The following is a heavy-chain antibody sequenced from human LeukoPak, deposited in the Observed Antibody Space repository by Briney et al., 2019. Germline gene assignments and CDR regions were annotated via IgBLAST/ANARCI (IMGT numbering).Heavy chain of an antibody. CDR2: ISSTSSYI. V-gene: IGHV3-21*01. Sequence: PGGSLRLSCAASGFTFSSYTMNWVRQAPGKGLEWVFSISSTSSYIYYADSVKGRFTISRDNAENSLFLQMNSLRDEDTAVYFCARDAVSSAWAFDIWGQGTMVTVSS. CDR3: ARDAVSSAWAFDI. D-gene: IGHD6-6*01. J-gene: IGHJ3*02. CDR1: GFTFSSYT.